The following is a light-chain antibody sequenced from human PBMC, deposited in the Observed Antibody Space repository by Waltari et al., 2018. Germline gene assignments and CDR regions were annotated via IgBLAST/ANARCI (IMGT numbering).Light chain of an antibody. CDR1: QSVSSN. J-gene: IGKJ1*01. CDR2: GAS. Sequence: EIVMTHSPATLSVSPGERATLPFTASQSVSSNLAWYQQKPGQAPRLLIYGASTRATGIPARFSGSGSGTEFTLTISSLQSEDFAVYYCHHYNNWPQTFGQGTKVEIK. V-gene: IGKV3-15*01. CDR3: HHYNNWPQT.